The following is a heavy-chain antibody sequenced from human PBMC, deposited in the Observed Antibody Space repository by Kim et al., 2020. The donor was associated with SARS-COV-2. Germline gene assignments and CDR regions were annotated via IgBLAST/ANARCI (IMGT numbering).Heavy chain of an antibody. D-gene: IGHD6-13*01. CDR2: ISGSGGST. J-gene: IGHJ5*02. CDR1: GFTFSSYA. Sequence: GGSLRLSCAASGFTFSSYAMSWVRQAPGKGLEWVSAISGSGGSTYYADSVKGRFTISRDNSKNTLYLQMNSLRAEDTAVYYCAKVLGKIAAAGTPNWFDPWGQGTLVTVSS. V-gene: IGHV3-23*01. CDR3: AKVLGKIAAAGTPNWFDP.